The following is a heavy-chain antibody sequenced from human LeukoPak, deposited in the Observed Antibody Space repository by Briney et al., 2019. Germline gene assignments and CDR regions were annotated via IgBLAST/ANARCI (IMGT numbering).Heavy chain of an antibody. D-gene: IGHD3-3*01. CDR1: GYTFTNFG. J-gene: IGHJ4*02. V-gene: IGHV1-18*04. Sequence: GASVKVSCKASGYTFTNFGISWVRQAPGQGLEWMGWISPYNGNRDYARRFQGRVTMTTVTSTSTAYMELTNLRSDDTAVYFCASHGITIFGVASFDYWGQGTVVTVSS. CDR3: ASHGITIFGVASFDY. CDR2: ISPYNGNR.